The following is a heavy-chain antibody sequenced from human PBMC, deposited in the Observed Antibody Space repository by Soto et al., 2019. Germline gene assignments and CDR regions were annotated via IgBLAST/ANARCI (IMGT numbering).Heavy chain of an antibody. V-gene: IGHV3-23*01. J-gene: IGHJ4*02. Sequence: GGSLRLSCAASGFTFSSYTVSWVRQAPGKGLEWVSAISGSGGSTYYEDSVKGRFAISRDNSKNTLYLQLSSLRAEDTAVYYCAILYSTWSNFDYWGQGTLVTVSS. CDR3: AILYSTWSNFDY. CDR1: GFTFSSYT. D-gene: IGHD6-13*01. CDR2: ISGSGGST.